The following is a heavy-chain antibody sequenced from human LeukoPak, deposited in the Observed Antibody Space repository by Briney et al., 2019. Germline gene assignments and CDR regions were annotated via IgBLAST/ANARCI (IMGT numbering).Heavy chain of an antibody. D-gene: IGHD3-16*01. V-gene: IGHV1-2*02. J-gene: IGHJ5*02. CDR3: ARDPRVGDWFDP. CDR2: INPNSGGT. Sequence: ASVKVSCKASGYTFTGYYMHLVRQAPGRGLEWMEWINPNSGGTNYAQKFQGRVTMTRDTSISTAYMELSRLRSDDTAVYYCARDPRVGDWFDPWGQGTLVTVSS. CDR1: GYTFTGYY.